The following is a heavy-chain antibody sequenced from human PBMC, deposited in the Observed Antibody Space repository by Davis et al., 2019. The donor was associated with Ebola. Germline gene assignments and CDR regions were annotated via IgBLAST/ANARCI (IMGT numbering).Heavy chain of an antibody. V-gene: IGHV1-69*13. J-gene: IGHJ6*02. CDR2: FIPIYGSP. CDR1: GGIFGNYA. D-gene: IGHD1/OR15-1a*01. Sequence: SVKVSCKASGGIFGNYAINWVRLAPGQGLEWMGGFIPIYGSPSYAQRLQGRVTITADELTSTAFMELSSLTSEDTAVYYCASAPYGTTIIRDYYYYGMNVWGQGTTVTVSS. CDR3: ASAPYGTTIIRDYYYYGMNV.